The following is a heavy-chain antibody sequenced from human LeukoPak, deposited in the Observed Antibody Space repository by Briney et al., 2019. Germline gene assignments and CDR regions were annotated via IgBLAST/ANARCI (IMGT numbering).Heavy chain of an antibody. D-gene: IGHD2/OR15-2a*01. CDR3: ASTNRLDY. CDR1: GFTFCSYW. Sequence: GGSLRLSCAASGFTFCSYWMHWVRQAPGKGAVWVSRINSDGSTTSYADSVKGRFTISRDNAKNTLYLQMNSLRVEDTAVYYCASTNRLDYWGQGTLVTVSS. J-gene: IGHJ4*02. V-gene: IGHV3-74*01. CDR2: INSDGSTT.